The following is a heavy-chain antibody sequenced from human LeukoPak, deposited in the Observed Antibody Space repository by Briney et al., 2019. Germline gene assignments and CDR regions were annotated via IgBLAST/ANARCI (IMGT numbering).Heavy chain of an antibody. J-gene: IGHJ5*02. CDR3: ARGTRTGENWFDP. CDR2: MNQDGSEK. CDR1: GFTFSTYW. D-gene: IGHD7-27*01. Sequence: GGSLRLSCAASGFTFSTYWMSWVRQAPGKGLEWVAQMNQDGSEKYYVDSVKGRFTISRENAKNSLYLQMNSLRAGDTAVYYCARGTRTGENWFDPWGQGTLVTVSS. V-gene: IGHV3-7*04.